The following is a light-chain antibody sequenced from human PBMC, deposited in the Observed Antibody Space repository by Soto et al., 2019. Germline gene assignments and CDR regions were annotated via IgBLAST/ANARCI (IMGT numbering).Light chain of an antibody. CDR2: GAS. Sequence: ITRAPPFRSENVGNGATITSRASQNVWTYVNWYQQKPGKAPRLLIYGASDLEDGVPARFSGGGSGTDFSFTISSLQSEDCATYFFQQTFYPPRTFGQGTKVDIK. CDR3: QQTFYPPRT. CDR1: QNVWTY. J-gene: IGKJ2*01. V-gene: IGKV1-39*01.